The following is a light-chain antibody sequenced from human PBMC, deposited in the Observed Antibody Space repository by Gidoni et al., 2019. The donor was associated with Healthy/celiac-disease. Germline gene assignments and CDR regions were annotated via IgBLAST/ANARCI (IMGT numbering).Light chain of an antibody. CDR1: QSISSW. CDR2: DAS. Sequence: DIQMTQSPSTLSASVGDRVTITCRASQSISSWLAWYQQKPGKAPKLLIYDASSLDSGVPSRFSGSGAGTEFTLTISSLQPDDFATYYCQQYNSSPMYTFXQXTKLEIK. J-gene: IGKJ2*01. CDR3: QQYNSSPMYT. V-gene: IGKV1-5*01.